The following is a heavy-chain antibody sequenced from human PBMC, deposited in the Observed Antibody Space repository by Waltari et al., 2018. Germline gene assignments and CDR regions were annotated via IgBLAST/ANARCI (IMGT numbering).Heavy chain of an antibody. V-gene: IGHV3-53*01. CDR3: ARVEQLGIDY. D-gene: IGHD7-27*01. Sequence: EVQLVEAGGGLSQPGGSLRLSCAASGFTVSSHYMRWVRQAPGKGLEWVSVIYSGGSTYYADSVKGRFTISRDNSKNTLYLQMNSLRAEDTAVYYCARVEQLGIDYWGQGTLVTVSS. CDR1: GFTVSSHY. J-gene: IGHJ4*02. CDR2: IYSGGST.